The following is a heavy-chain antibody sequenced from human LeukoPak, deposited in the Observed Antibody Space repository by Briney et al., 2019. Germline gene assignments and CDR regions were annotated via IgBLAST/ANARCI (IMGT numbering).Heavy chain of an antibody. V-gene: IGHV3-20*04. CDR2: INWNGGST. CDR1: GFTFDDYG. D-gene: IGHD3-22*01. J-gene: IGHJ4*02. Sequence: GGSRRLSCAASGFTFDDYGMSWVRQAPGKGLEWFSGINWNGGSTGYADSVKGRFTISRDNAKSSLYLQMNSLRAEDTALYYCARGPDTYYYDSSGYWDYWGQGTLVTVSS. CDR3: ARGPDTYYYDSSGYWDY.